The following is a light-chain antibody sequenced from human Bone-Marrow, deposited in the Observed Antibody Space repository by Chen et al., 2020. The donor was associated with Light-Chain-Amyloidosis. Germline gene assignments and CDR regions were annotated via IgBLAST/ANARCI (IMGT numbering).Light chain of an antibody. Sequence: QSVLTQPPSVSGAPGQRVTISCTGITSNIGTGYDVHWYQQFPGTAPRLLIFAFSNRPSGVPDRFSGSKSGTSASLAITGLQTEDEADYYCQSYDSSLGVVIFGGGTKLTVL. CDR1: TSNIGTGYD. CDR3: QSYDSSLGVVI. CDR2: AFS. V-gene: IGLV1-40*01. J-gene: IGLJ2*01.